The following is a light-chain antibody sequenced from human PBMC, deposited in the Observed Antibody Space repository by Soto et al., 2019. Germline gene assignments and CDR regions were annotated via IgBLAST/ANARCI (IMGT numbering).Light chain of an antibody. CDR3: QQRSNWPIT. CDR1: QSVSSR. J-gene: IGKJ5*01. V-gene: IGKV3-11*01. CDR2: DAS. Sequence: DIVLTQSPATLSLSPGERATLSCRASQSVSSRLGWYQQKPGQAPRLLIYDASNRATGIPARFSGSGSGTDFTLTISSLDPEDSAVYYCQQRSNWPITFGQGTRLEIK.